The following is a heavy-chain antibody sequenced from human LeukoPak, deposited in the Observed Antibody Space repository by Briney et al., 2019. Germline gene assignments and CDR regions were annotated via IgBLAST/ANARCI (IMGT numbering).Heavy chain of an antibody. V-gene: IGHV4-4*02. Sequence: SETLSLTCAVSGGSISSSNWWSWVRQPPGKGLEWIGEIYHSGSTNYNPSLKSRVTISVDTSKNQFSLKLSSVTAADTAVYYCARLSCSSSSCFFPNAFDIWGQGTMVTVSS. J-gene: IGHJ3*02. D-gene: IGHD2-2*01. CDR2: IYHSGST. CDR1: GGSISSSNW. CDR3: ARLSCSSSSCFFPNAFDI.